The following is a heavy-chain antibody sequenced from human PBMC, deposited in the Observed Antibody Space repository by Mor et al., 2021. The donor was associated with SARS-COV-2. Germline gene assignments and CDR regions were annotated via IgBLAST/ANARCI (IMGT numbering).Heavy chain of an antibody. CDR3: ARDQGSSGAAGDY. D-gene: IGHD6-13*01. Sequence: GLEWLSYISSSGSTKYYADSVKGRFTISRDNAKNSLYLQMNSLGNDDTAVYYCARDQGSSGAAGDYWGQGTLLSVSS. V-gene: IGHV3-48*03. CDR2: ISSSGSTK. J-gene: IGHJ4*02.